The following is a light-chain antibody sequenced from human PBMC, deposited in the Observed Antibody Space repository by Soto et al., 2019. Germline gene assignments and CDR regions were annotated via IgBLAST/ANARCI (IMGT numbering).Light chain of an antibody. Sequence: QPVLTQPPSASGTPGQRVTISCSGGSSNIGTNAVNWYQQLPGTAPKLLIYNNNQRPSGVPDRFSGPKSGTSASLAISGLQSEDEADYYCAAWDDSLNGYVFGTGTKLTVL. CDR3: AAWDDSLNGYV. CDR1: SSNIGTNA. V-gene: IGLV1-44*01. CDR2: NNN. J-gene: IGLJ1*01.